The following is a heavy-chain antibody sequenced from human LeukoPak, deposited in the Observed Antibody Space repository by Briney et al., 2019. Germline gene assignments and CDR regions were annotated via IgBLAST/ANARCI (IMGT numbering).Heavy chain of an antibody. Sequence: GGSLRLSCAASGFTFDDYAMHWVRQAPGKGLEWVSGISWNSGSIGYADSVKGRFTISRDNSKNTLYLQMNSLRAEDTAVYYCAKVPGDYYDFWSGPDYWGQGTLVTVSS. CDR1: GFTFDDYA. J-gene: IGHJ4*02. V-gene: IGHV3-9*01. CDR3: AKVPGDYYDFWSGPDY. D-gene: IGHD3-3*01. CDR2: ISWNSGSI.